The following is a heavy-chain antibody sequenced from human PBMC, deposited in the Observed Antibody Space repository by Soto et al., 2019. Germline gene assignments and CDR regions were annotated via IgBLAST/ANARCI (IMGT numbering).Heavy chain of an antibody. D-gene: IGHD4-4*01. CDR2: ISYDGSNK. CDR3: ARDYYSNYYYYGMDV. J-gene: IGHJ6*02. CDR1: GFTFSSYA. Sequence: GGSLRLSCAASGFTFSSYAMHWVRQAPGKGLEWVAVISYDGSNKYYADSVKGRFTISRDNSKNTLYLQMNSLRAEDTAVYYCARDYYSNYYYYGMDVWGQGTTVTVSS. V-gene: IGHV3-30-3*01.